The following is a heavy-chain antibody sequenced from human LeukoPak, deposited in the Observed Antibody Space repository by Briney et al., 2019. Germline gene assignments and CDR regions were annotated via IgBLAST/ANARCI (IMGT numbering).Heavy chain of an antibody. J-gene: IGHJ4*02. CDR3: ARDYYDSSGYYYAFDY. D-gene: IGHD3-22*01. CDR2: IIPIFGTA. CDR1: GGTFSSYA. Sequence: SVKVSCKASGGTFSSYAISGVRQAPGQGLEWMGGIIPIFGTANYAQKFQGRVTITTDESTSTAYMELSSLRSEDTAVYYCARDYYDSSGYYYAFDYWGQGTLVTVSS. V-gene: IGHV1-69*05.